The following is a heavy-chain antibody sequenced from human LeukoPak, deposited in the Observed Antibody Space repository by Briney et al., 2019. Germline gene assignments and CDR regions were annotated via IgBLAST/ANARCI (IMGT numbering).Heavy chain of an antibody. CDR1: GFTFSNYW. V-gene: IGHV3-7*01. CDR2: IKYDGSET. J-gene: IGHJ3*02. D-gene: IGHD4-23*01. CDR3: ARKGYGGNPTDYRAFDI. Sequence: GGSLRLSCTASGFTFSNYWMNWVRQAPGKGLEWVANIKYDGSETYHVDSVKGRFTISRDNAKNSLYLQMNSLRAEDTAVYYCARKGYGGNPTDYRAFDIWGQGTMVTVSS.